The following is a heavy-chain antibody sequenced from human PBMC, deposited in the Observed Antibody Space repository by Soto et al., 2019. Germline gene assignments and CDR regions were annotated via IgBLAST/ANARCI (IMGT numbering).Heavy chain of an antibody. CDR3: ARVWPHPYDLSGYYPGVSVIDP. CDR1: GGCINSGGCS. CDR2: IYQSWDS. Sequence: PSWSLWISGAFGGGCINSGGCSMTWNRQPPGSGLEWIGYIYQSWDSYYNPSLKSRVTVSVDRSKKHFSLKLSSVTAADKDVYYCARVWPHPYDLSGYYPGVSVIDPWGQRNLVTVYS. J-gene: IGHJ5*02. D-gene: IGHD3-22*01. V-gene: IGHV4-30-2*01.